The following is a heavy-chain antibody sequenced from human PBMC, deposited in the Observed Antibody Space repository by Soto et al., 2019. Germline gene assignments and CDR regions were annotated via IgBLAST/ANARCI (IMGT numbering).Heavy chain of an antibody. J-gene: IGHJ4*02. Sequence: GGSLRLSCAASGFTVSSNYMSWVRQAPGKGLEWVSAIYSNGGTYYADSVKGRFTISRDNSKNTLYLQMNSLRAEDTAVYYCARGFSVTMVRALDYWGQGTLVTVS. CDR3: ARGFSVTMVRALDY. CDR1: GFTVSSNY. CDR2: IYSNGGT. V-gene: IGHV3-66*01. D-gene: IGHD3-10*01.